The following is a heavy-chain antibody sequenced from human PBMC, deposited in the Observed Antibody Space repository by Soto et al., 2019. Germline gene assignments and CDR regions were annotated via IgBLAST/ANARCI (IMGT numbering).Heavy chain of an antibody. Sequence: QLQLQESGPGLVTPSETLSLTCTVSGCSISSSSYYWGWIRQPPGQGLEWIGSIFYSGNTYYNPSLKIPATISLDTSMNQFSLKLGSVTAADPALHYCARRSLGGGSGSYCRWFHPGGQGTLVTVSS. CDR1: GCSISSSSYY. D-gene: IGHD3-10*01. V-gene: IGHV4-39*01. J-gene: IGHJ5*02. CDR3: ARRSLGGGSGSYCRWFHP. CDR2: IFYSGNT.